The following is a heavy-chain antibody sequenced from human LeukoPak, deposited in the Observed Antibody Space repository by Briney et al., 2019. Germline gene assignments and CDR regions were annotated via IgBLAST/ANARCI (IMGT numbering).Heavy chain of an antibody. V-gene: IGHV4-59*11. CDR1: GGSISSHY. CDR2: IYYSGST. Sequence: PSETLSLTCTVAGGSISSHYWSWIRQPPGKVLEWIGYIYYSGSTNYNPSLKSRVTISVDTSKNQFSLKLSSVTAADTAVYYCARAIAGYDFWSGYYTDYYYYYYMDVWGKGTTVTVSS. J-gene: IGHJ6*03. D-gene: IGHD3-3*01. CDR3: ARAIAGYDFWSGYYTDYYYYYYMDV.